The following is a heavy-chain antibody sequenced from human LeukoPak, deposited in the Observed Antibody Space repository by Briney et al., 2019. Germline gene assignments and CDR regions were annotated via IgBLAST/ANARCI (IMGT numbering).Heavy chain of an antibody. CDR3: ASMGATWEFTS. D-gene: IGHD1-26*01. Sequence: GVSLRLSCAASGFTFSNYAMSWLRQAPGKGLEWVSASSSGGNTYYEDSVKGRFTISRDNSKNTLYLQMNSLIAEDTAVYYCASMGATWEFTSWGQGTLVTVSS. J-gene: IGHJ5*02. CDR2: SSSGGNT. CDR1: GFTFSNYA. V-gene: IGHV3-23*01.